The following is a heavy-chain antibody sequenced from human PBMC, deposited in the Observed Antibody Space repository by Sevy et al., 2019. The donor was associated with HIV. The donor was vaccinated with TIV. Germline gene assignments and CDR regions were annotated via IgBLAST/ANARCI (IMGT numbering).Heavy chain of an antibody. V-gene: IGHV3-21*01. CDR3: ARPYGSGSWEAFDI. J-gene: IGHJ3*02. CDR1: GFTFSSYT. D-gene: IGHD3-10*01. Sequence: GGSLRLSCAASGFTFSSYTMNWVRQAPGKGLEWVSSISGSSNYIYYGDSVKGRFTISRDNAKNSVYLQMNSLRAEDTAVYYCARPYGSGSWEAFDIWGQGTMVTVSS. CDR2: ISGSSNYI.